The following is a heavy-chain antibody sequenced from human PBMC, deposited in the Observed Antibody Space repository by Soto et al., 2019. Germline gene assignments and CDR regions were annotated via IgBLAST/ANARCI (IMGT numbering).Heavy chain of an antibody. CDR3: ARGNATVQKFDY. J-gene: IGHJ4*01. D-gene: IGHD2-15*01. CDR2: ISGSGDST. V-gene: IGHV3-23*01. Sequence: PGGSLRLSCAASGFTFSTYAMNWVRQAPGKGLEWVSGISGSGDSTYYADPVKGRFTISRDNTENSLYLQVNSLRVEDTAMYYCARGNATVQKFDYWGHGTLVTVSS. CDR1: GFTFSTYA.